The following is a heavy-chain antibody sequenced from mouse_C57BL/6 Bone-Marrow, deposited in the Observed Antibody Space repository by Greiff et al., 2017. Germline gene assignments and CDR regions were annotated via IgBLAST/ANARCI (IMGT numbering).Heavy chain of an antibody. D-gene: IGHD1-1*01. CDR2: ISAGGSYT. V-gene: IGHV5-4*01. CDR1: GFTFSSYA. Sequence: EVKLMESGGGLVKPGGSLKLSCAASGFTFSSYAMSWVRQTPEQRLEWVGTISAGGSYTYYPDNVKGRFTISRDNAKNNPYLQMSQLKSEDTAMYYCARDRGCYVAYWGQGTLVTVSA. CDR3: ARDRGCYVAY. J-gene: IGHJ3*01.